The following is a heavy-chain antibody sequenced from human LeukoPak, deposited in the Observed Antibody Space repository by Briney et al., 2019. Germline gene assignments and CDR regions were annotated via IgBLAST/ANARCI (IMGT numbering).Heavy chain of an antibody. D-gene: IGHD7-27*01. CDR1: GFTFSSYA. CDR2: ISYDGSNK. J-gene: IGHJ4*02. Sequence: PGRSLRLSCAASGFTFSSYAMHWVRQAPGKGLEWVAVISYDGSNKYYADSVKGRFTISRDNAKNTLYLQMSSLRAEDTAVYYCVRDKTGRDDYWGQGTLVTVSS. V-gene: IGHV3-30-3*01. CDR3: VRDKTGRDDY.